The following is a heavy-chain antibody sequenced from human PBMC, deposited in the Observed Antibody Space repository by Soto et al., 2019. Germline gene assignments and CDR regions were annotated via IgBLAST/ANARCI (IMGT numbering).Heavy chain of an antibody. CDR2: ISWNSGSI. D-gene: IGHD6-19*01. Sequence: PGGSLRLSCAASGFTFDDYAMHWVRQAPGKGLEWVSGISWNSGSIGCADSVKGRFTISRDNAKNSLYLQMNSLRAEDTALYYCAKGGPVAGYYFDYWGQGTLVTVSS. CDR3: AKGGPVAGYYFDY. V-gene: IGHV3-9*01. CDR1: GFTFDDYA. J-gene: IGHJ4*02.